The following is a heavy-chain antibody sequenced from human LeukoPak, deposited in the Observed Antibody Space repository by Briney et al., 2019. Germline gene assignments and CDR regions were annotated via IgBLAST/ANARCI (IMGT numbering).Heavy chain of an antibody. J-gene: IGHJ4*02. CDR2: IYYSGST. CDR1: GGSISSGGYY. D-gene: IGHD1-26*01. Sequence: PSETLSLTCTVSGGSISSGGYYWSWIRQHPGKGLEWIGYIYYSGSTYYNPSLKSRVTISVDTSKNQFSLKLSSVTAADTAVYYCARGLGATGWQYYFDSWGQGTLVTVSS. CDR3: ARGLGATGWQYYFDS. V-gene: IGHV4-31*03.